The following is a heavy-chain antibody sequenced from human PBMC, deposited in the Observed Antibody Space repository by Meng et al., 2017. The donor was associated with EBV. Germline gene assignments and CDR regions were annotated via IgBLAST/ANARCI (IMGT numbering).Heavy chain of an antibody. CDR1: GSTFTSYD. CDR3: ARGRGVYCSGGSCYPGWFDP. D-gene: IGHD2-15*01. CDR2: MNPNSGNT. Sequence: QRQLVQSGSEGKKPGSSVKVSCKASGSTFTSYDINWVRQATGQGLEWMGWMNPNSGNTGYAQKFQGRVTMTRNTSISTAYMELSSLRSEDTAVYYCARGRGVYCSGGSCYPGWFDPWGQGTLVTVSS. J-gene: IGHJ5*02. V-gene: IGHV1-8*01.